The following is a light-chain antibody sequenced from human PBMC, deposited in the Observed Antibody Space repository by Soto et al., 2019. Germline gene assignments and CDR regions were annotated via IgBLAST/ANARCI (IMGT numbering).Light chain of an antibody. CDR3: QQYNTWPRS. J-gene: IGKJ4*01. Sequence: EIELTQSPGTLSLSPGERATLSCRASQSVRSNLAWYQQKPGQAPRLLIYGASTRVTGIPARFSGSASGTEFTLTIGSLQSEDFAVYYCQQYNTWPRSFGGGTKVDNK. CDR1: QSVRSN. V-gene: IGKV3-15*01. CDR2: GAS.